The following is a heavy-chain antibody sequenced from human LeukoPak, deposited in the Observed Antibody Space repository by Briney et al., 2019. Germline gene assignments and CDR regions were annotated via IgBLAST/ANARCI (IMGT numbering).Heavy chain of an antibody. D-gene: IGHD3-22*01. Sequence: SETLSLTCTVSGGSISSYYWSWIRQPPGKGLEWTGYIYTSGSTNYNPSLKSRVTISVDTSKNQFSLKLSSVTAADTAVYYCARGDSSGYYPFDYWGQGTLVTVSS. CDR3: ARGDSSGYYPFDY. J-gene: IGHJ4*02. CDR2: IYTSGST. V-gene: IGHV4-4*09. CDR1: GGSISSYY.